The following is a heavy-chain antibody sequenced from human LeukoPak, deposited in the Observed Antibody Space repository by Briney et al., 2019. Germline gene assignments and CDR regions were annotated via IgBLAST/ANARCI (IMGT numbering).Heavy chain of an antibody. D-gene: IGHD1-14*01. J-gene: IGHJ4*02. Sequence: GASVKVSCKASGYTFTGYYMHWVREAPGQGLEWMGRINPNSGGTNYAQKFQGRVTMTRDTSISTAYMELSRLRSDDTAVYYCARAGTSGGLCDYWGQGTLVTVSS. CDR1: GYTFTGYY. CDR2: INPNSGGT. V-gene: IGHV1-2*06. CDR3: ARAGTSGGLCDY.